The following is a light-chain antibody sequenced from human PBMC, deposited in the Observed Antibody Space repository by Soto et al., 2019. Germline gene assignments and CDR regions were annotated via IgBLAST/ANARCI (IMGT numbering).Light chain of an antibody. J-gene: IGKJ1*01. CDR1: QSISSW. CDR2: KAS. CDR3: QRYNSHRT. Sequence: DIQMTQSPSTLSASVGDRVTITCRASQSISSWLAWYQQKPGKAPKLLIYKASSLESGVPSRFSGSGSGTEFTLTISSLQPDDFATYYCQRYNSHRTFGQGTKVEI. V-gene: IGKV1-5*03.